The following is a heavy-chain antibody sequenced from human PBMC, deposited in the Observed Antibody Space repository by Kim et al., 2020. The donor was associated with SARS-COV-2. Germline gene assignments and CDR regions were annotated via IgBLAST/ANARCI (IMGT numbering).Heavy chain of an antibody. CDR1: GFTFRSYA. J-gene: IGHJ4*02. V-gene: IGHV3-64*01. CDR3: ARDEIGNSWAIDY. CDR2: ISSDGGDT. Sequence: GGSLRLSCAVSGFTFRSYAMAWVRQAPGKGLEFVSAISSDGGDTYYANSVKDRFTMSRDNSKNTLYLQMGSLRTEDMAVYFCARDEIGNSWAIDYWGQGVLVTVSS. D-gene: IGHD6-13*01.